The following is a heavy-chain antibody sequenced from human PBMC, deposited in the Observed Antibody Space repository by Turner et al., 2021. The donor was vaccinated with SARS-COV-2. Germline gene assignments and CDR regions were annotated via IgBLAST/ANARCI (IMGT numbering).Heavy chain of an antibody. J-gene: IGHJ4*02. Sequence: EVQLLESGGVLVQPGDSLRLPCAASGFSFGDYAMTWVRQAPGWVRHWNSTVTGRADKTYYADSLKVRFTVYRDNSKSTLYLQVNRLRAEDTAVYYCAKGNNPYGDYITPFDHWGQGTLVTVSS. D-gene: IGHD4-17*01. V-gene: IGHV3-23*01. CDR2: VTGRADKT. CDR1: GFSFGDYA. CDR3: AKGNNPYGDYITPFDH.